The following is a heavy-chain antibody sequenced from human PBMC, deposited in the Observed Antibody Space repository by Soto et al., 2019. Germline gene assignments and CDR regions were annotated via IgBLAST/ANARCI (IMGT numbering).Heavy chain of an antibody. CDR1: GGSFSGYY. D-gene: IGHD4-17*01. Sequence: SETLSLTCAVYGGSFSGYYWSWIRQPPGKGLEWIGEINHSGSTNYNPSLKSRVTISVDTSKNQFSLKLSSVTAADTAVYYCVRGAVYGDSYFDYWGQGTLVTVSS. V-gene: IGHV4-34*01. J-gene: IGHJ4*02. CDR3: VRGAVYGDSYFDY. CDR2: INHSGST.